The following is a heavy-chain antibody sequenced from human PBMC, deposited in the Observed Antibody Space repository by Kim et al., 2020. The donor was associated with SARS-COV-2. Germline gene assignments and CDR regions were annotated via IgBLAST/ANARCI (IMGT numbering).Heavy chain of an antibody. CDR1: GGSISSYY. Sequence: SETLSLTCTVSGGSISSYYWSWIRQPPGKGLEWIGYIYYSGSTNYNPSLKSRVTISVDTPKNQFSLKLSSVTAADTAVYYCASRYCSGGSCWDRWGQGTLVTVSS. CDR2: IYYSGST. CDR3: ASRYCSGGSCWDR. V-gene: IGHV4-59*13. D-gene: IGHD2-15*01. J-gene: IGHJ5*02.